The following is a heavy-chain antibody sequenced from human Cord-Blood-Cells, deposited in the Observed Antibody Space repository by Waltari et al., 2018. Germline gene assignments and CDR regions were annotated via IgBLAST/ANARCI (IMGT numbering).Heavy chain of an antibody. CDR3: ARGPSGFWSGYYGSWWFGP. J-gene: IGHJ5*02. CDR2: LNHSGST. CDR1: GGSFSGYY. Sequence: QVQLQQWGAGLLKPSETLSLTCAVYGGSFSGYYWSWIRQPPGKGLEWIGELNHSGSTNCNQSVKSRVTIAVDTSKTQFSLKLSPVTAADTALYYCARGPSGFWSGYYGSWWFGPWGQGTLVTVSS. V-gene: IGHV4-34*01. D-gene: IGHD3-3*01.